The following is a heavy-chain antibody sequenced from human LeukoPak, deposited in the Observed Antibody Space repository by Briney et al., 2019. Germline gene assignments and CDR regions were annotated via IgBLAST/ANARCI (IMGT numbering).Heavy chain of an antibody. CDR2: IYYSGST. D-gene: IGHD3-10*01. V-gene: IGHV4-59*11. Sequence: SETQSLTCTVSGGSISSHYWSWIRQPPGKGLEWIGYIYYSGSTNYHPSLKSRVTMSVDTSKNQFSLKLSSLTAADTAVYYCASVSYYGSGSDAFDIWGQGTLVTVSS. CDR1: GGSISSHY. CDR3: ASVSYYGSGSDAFDI. J-gene: IGHJ3*02.